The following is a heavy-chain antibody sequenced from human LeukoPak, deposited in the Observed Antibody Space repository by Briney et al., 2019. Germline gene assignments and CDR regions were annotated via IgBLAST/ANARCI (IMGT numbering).Heavy chain of an antibody. D-gene: IGHD2-15*01. CDR3: ARAQGYCSGSTCYGYFQY. CDR2: TYSGGST. CDR1: GFTVSSNY. V-gene: IGHV3-53*01. J-gene: IGHJ1*01. Sequence: SGGSLRLSCAASGFTVSSNYMSWVRQAPGKGLEWVSATYSGGSTYYADSVKGRFTISSDNSKNTLYLQMNSLKAEDTAIYYCARAQGYCSGSTCYGYFQYWGQGTLVTVSS.